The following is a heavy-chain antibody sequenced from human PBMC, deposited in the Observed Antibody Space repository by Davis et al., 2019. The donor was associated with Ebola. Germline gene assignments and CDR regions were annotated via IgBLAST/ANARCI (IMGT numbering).Heavy chain of an antibody. Sequence: GESLKISCAASGFTVSSNYMSWVRQAPGKGLEWVSVIYSGGGTYYADSVKGRFTISRDNPKNTVYLQMNSLRAEDTAVYYCARDKGNDYGDHLGYWGQGTLVTVSS. J-gene: IGHJ4*02. V-gene: IGHV3-66*01. CDR3: ARDKGNDYGDHLGY. CDR1: GFTVSSNY. D-gene: IGHD4-17*01. CDR2: IYSGGGT.